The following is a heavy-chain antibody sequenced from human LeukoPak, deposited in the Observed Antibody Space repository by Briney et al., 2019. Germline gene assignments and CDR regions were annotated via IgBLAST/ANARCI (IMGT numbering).Heavy chain of an antibody. J-gene: IGHJ6*03. V-gene: IGHV4-39*07. Sequence: SETLSLTCTVSGGSISSSSYYWGWLRQPPGKGLEWIGSIYYSGSTYYNPSLKSRVTISVDTPKNQFSLKLGSVTAADTAVYYCARAGAQYYYNYYMDVRGKGTTVTISS. D-gene: IGHD2/OR15-2a*01. CDR1: GGSISSSSYY. CDR2: IYYSGST. CDR3: ARAGAQYYYNYYMDV.